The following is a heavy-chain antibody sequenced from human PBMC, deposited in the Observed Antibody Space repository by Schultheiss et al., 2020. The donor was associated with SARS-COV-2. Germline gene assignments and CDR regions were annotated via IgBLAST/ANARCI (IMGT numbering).Heavy chain of an antibody. J-gene: IGHJ5*02. CDR2: INPNSGGT. CDR1: GYTFTGYY. V-gene: IGHV1-2*02. D-gene: IGHD1-7*01. Sequence: ASVKVSCKASGYTFTGYYMHWVRQAPGQGLEWMGWINPNSGGTNYAQKFQGRVTMTRDTSISTAYMELSRLRSDDTAVYYCARSLYNWNYDWFDPWGQGTLGTVSS. CDR3: ARSLYNWNYDWFDP.